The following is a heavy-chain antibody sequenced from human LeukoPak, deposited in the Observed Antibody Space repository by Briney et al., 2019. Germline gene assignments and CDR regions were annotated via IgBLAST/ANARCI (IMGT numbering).Heavy chain of an antibody. V-gene: IGHV3-74*01. CDR3: ARAKQRAI. CDR2: INSDGSST. CDR1: GFTFSSYW. D-gene: IGHD6-25*01. Sequence: PGGSLRLSCAASGFTFSSYWMHWVRQAPGKGLVCVSRINSDGSSTSYADSVKGRFTISRDNAKNTLYLQMNSLRAEDTAVYYCARAKQRAIWGQGTMVTVSS. J-gene: IGHJ3*02.